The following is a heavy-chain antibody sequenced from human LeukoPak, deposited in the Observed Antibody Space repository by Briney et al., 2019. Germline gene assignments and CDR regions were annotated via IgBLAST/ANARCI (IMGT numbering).Heavy chain of an antibody. V-gene: IGHV3-53*01. D-gene: IGHD4-17*01. CDR2: IYSGGST. CDR1: GFTVSSNY. Sequence: GGSLRLSCAASGFTVSSNYMSWVRRAPGKGLEWVSVIYSGGSTYYADSVKGRFTISRDNSKNTLYLQMNSLRAEDTAVYYCARVVDGYGMDVWGKGTTVTVSS. J-gene: IGHJ6*04. CDR3: ARVVDGYGMDV.